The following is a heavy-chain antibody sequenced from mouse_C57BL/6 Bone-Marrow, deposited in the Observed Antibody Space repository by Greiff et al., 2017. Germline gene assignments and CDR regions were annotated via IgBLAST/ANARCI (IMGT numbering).Heavy chain of an antibody. CDR2: IYPYNGVS. J-gene: IGHJ2*01. CDR1: GYSFTGYY. V-gene: IGHV1-31*01. Sequence: EVQLQQSEPELVKPGASVKISCKASGYSFTGYYMHWVKQSHGNILDWIGYIYPYNGVSSYNQKFKGKATLTVDKSSSTAYMQLSSLTSEDSAIYFCAEEGDSNLGYWGQGTTLTVSS. CDR3: AEEGDSNLGY. D-gene: IGHD2-5*01.